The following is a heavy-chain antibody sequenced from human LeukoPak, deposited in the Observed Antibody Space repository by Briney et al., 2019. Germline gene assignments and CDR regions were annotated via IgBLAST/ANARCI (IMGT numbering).Heavy chain of an antibody. CDR3: ARGEQLWFLDY. V-gene: IGHV1-69*13. D-gene: IGHD5-18*01. Sequence: GASVKVSCKASGGTFSSYAISWVRQAPGQGLEWMGGIIPIFGAANYAQKFQGRVTITADESTSTAYMELSSLRSEDTAVYYCARGEQLWFLDYWGQGTPVTVSS. J-gene: IGHJ4*02. CDR1: GGTFSSYA. CDR2: IIPIFGAA.